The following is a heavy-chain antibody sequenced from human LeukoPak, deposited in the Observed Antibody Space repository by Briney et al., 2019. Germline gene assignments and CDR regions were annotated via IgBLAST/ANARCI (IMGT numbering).Heavy chain of an antibody. CDR1: GGSISSFY. D-gene: IGHD1-26*01. V-gene: IGHV4-4*08. CDR3: AREGGFHSPAGI. Sequence: SETLSLTCTVSGGSISSFYWSWIRQSPGKGLEWIGYISYTGNTNYNPSLKSRVTISVDTSKNQFSLKLSSVSAADTAVYYCAREGGFHSPAGIWGQGTMVTVSS. J-gene: IGHJ3*02. CDR2: ISYTGNT.